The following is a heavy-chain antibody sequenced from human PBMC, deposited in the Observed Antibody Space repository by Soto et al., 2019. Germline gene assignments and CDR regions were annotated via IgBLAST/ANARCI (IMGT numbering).Heavy chain of an antibody. CDR3: VRDPRFXAH. CDR2: IKEDGSEQ. CDR1: GSTFQTHW. V-gene: IGHV3-7*01. J-gene: IGHJ4*02. Sequence: GGSLILSCAASGSTFQTHWMSWVRQAPGKGLEWVANIKEDGSEQYYVDSVKGRFTISRDNARNSLYLEMNSLRVDDTAVHYCVRDPRFXAHWGQGTLVTVSS.